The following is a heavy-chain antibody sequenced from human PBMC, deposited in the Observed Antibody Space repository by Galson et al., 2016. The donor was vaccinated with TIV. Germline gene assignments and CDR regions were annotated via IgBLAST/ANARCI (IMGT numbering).Heavy chain of an antibody. CDR1: GYTFTGYF. Sequence: SVKVSCKASGYTFTGYFMHWMRQAPGQGLEWMGWINPNSGGTNYAQKFQGRVTMTRDTSISTAYMELSSLISDDTAMYFCARAPTLIVATIYWYFDLRGRGTLVTVSS. CDR3: ARAPTLIVATIYWYFDL. V-gene: IGHV1-2*02. J-gene: IGHJ2*01. D-gene: IGHD5-12*01. CDR2: INPNSGGT.